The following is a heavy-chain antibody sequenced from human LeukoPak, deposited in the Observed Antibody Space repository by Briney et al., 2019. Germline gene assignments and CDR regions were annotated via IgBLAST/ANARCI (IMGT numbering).Heavy chain of an antibody. CDR2: ISYDGSNK. Sequence: GRSLRLSCAASGFTFSSYAMPWVRQAPGKGLEWVAVISYDGSNKYCADSVKGRFTISRDNSKNTLYLQMNSLRAEDTAVYYCARDSYYYDSSGYPDYWGQGTLVTVSS. CDR1: GFTFSSYA. CDR3: ARDSYYYDSSGYPDY. J-gene: IGHJ4*02. V-gene: IGHV3-30-3*01. D-gene: IGHD3-22*01.